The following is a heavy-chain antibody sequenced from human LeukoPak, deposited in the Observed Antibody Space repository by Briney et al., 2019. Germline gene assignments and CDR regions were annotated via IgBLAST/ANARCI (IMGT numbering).Heavy chain of an antibody. D-gene: IGHD5-12*01. CDR1: GFTVSSNY. CDR2: ISSSSSYI. Sequence: GGSLRLSCAASGFTVSSNYMNWVRQAPGKGLEWVSSISSSSSYIYYADSVKGRFTISRDNAKNSLYLQMNSLRAEDTAVYYCARGALGSGYDLGYWGQGTLVTVSS. J-gene: IGHJ4*02. CDR3: ARGALGSGYDLGY. V-gene: IGHV3-21*01.